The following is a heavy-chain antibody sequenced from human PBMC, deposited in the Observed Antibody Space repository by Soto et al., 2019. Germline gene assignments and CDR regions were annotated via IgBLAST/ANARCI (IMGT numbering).Heavy chain of an antibody. CDR1: GYTFTGYY. J-gene: IGHJ6*02. CDR2: INPNSGGT. D-gene: IGHD6-6*01. Sequence: ASVKVSCKSSGYTFTGYYMHWVRQAPGQGLAWMGWINPNSGGTNYAQKFQGRVTMTRDTSISTAYMELSRLRSDDTAVYYCARDSERRSIAARRHYYYYYGMDVWGQGTTVTVSS. V-gene: IGHV1-2*02. CDR3: ARDSERRSIAARRHYYYYYGMDV.